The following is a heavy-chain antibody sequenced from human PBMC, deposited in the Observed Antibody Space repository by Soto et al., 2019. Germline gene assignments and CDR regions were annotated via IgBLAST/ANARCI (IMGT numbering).Heavy chain of an antibody. J-gene: IGHJ6*02. D-gene: IGHD3-9*01. V-gene: IGHV1-8*01. CDR2: MNPNSGNT. Sequence: QVQLVQSGAEVKKPGASVKVSCKASGYTFTSYDINWVRQATGQGLEWMGWMNPNSGNTGYAQKCQGRVTMTRNTSISTAYMELSSLRSEDTAVYYCARGGYDILTGYYNYYGMDVWGQGTTVTVSS. CDR1: GYTFTSYD. CDR3: ARGGYDILTGYYNYYGMDV.